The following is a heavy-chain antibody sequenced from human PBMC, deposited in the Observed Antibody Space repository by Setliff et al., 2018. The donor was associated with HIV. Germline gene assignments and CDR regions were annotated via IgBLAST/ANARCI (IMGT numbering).Heavy chain of an antibody. CDR2: IIPILGIP. CDR1: GGTFSRYA. V-gene: IGHV1-69*10. CDR3: ASSRHPVASFDY. D-gene: IGHD6-13*01. J-gene: IGHJ4*02. Sequence: GASVKVSCKASGGTFSRYAITWVRQAPGQGPEWMGGIIPILGIPNYAQKFQGRVTITADKSTSIAYMELSSLISEDTAVYYCASSRHPVASFDYWGQGTLVTVS.